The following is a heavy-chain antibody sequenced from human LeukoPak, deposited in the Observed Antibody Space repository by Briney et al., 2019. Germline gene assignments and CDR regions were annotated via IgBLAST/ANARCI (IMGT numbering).Heavy chain of an antibody. V-gene: IGHV1-3*03. CDR2: INAGTGNT. D-gene: IGHD5-24*01. CDR1: GGTFSSYA. CDR3: ARGRDGYIPYNWFDP. J-gene: IGHJ5*02. Sequence: ASVKVSCKASGGTFSSYAISWVRQAPGQRLEWMGWINAGTGNTKFSQEFQGRVTFTRDTSASTAYMELTGLRSEDMAVYYCARGRDGYIPYNWFDPWGQGTLVTVSS.